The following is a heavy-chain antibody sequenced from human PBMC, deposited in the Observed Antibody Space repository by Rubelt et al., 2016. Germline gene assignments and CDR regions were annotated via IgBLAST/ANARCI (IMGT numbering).Heavy chain of an antibody. D-gene: IGHD3-10*01. J-gene: IGHJ4*02. CDR2: IYWDDDK. CDR1: GFSLSISGVG. V-gene: IGHV2-5*02. Sequence: QITLKESGPTLVKPTQTLTLTCTFSGFSLSISGVGVGWIRQPPGKALEWLALIYWDDDKRYSPSLKSRLTITKDTSKNQVVLTMTNMDPVDTATYYGARTHLSSSGTSFEDYWGQGTLVTVSS. CDR3: ARTHLSSSGTSFEDY.